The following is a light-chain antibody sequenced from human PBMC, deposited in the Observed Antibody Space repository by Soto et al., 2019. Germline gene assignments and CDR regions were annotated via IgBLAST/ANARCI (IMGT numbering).Light chain of an antibody. CDR2: GAS. CDR1: QSVSSSY. Sequence: EIVLTQSPGTLSLSPGERATLSCRASQSVSSSYLAWYQQKPGQAPRLLIYGASSRATGIPDRFSGSGSGTDFTLTISRLEPEDFAVYYCQQYGSSVGTFGQGTKLEIK. V-gene: IGKV3-20*01. J-gene: IGKJ2*01. CDR3: QQYGSSVGT.